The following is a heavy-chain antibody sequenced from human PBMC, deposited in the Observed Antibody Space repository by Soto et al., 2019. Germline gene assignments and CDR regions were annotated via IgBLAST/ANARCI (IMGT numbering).Heavy chain of an antibody. CDR1: GFTFSSYS. CDR2: ISSSSSYI. J-gene: IGHJ4*02. CDR3: AREYYDILTGPAAPYYFDY. D-gene: IGHD3-9*01. V-gene: IGHV3-21*01. Sequence: GGSLRLSCAASGFTFSSYSMNWVRQAPGKGLEWVSSISSSSSYIYYADSVKGRFTISRDNAKNSLYLQMNSLRAEDTAVYYCAREYYDILTGPAAPYYFDYWGQGTLVTVSS.